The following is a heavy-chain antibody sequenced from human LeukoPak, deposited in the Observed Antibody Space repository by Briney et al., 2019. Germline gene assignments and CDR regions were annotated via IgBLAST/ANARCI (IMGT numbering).Heavy chain of an antibody. CDR1: GGSFSGFY. Sequence: SETLSLTCAVYGGSFSGFYWSWIRQPPGKGLEWIGYIYYSGSTNYNPSLKSRVTISVDTSKNQFSLKLSSVTAADTAVYYCARGVVIAPQTFDYWGQGTLVTVSS. CDR2: IYYSGST. J-gene: IGHJ4*02. D-gene: IGHD2-21*01. CDR3: ARGVVIAPQTFDY. V-gene: IGHV4-59*01.